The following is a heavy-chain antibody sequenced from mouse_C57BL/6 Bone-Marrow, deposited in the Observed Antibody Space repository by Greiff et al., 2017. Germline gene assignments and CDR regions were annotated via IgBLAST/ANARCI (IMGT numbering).Heavy chain of an antibody. CDR1: GYSITSGYY. D-gene: IGHD1-1*01. CDR3: ARGGRLLRGHWYFDV. J-gene: IGHJ1*03. Sequence: EVKVEESGPGLVKPSQSLSLTCSVTGYSITSGYYWNWIRQFPGNKLEWMGYISYDGSTNYNPSLKNQISITRDTSKNQSCLKLNSVTTEDTATYYCARGGRLLRGHWYFDVRGTGTTVNVSS. V-gene: IGHV3-6*01. CDR2: ISYDGST.